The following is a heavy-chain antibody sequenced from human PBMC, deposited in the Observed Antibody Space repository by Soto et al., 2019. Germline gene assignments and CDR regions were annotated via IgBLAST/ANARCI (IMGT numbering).Heavy chain of an antibody. D-gene: IGHD2-2*01. Sequence: PSETLSLTCTVSGGSISSYCWSWIRQPPGKGLEWIGYIYYSGSTNYNPSLKSRVTISVDTSKNQFSLKLSSVTAADTAVYYCARVGYCSSTSCYWDGMDVWGQGTTVTVSS. CDR2: IYYSGST. CDR1: GGSISSYC. J-gene: IGHJ6*02. V-gene: IGHV4-59*01. CDR3: ARVGYCSSTSCYWDGMDV.